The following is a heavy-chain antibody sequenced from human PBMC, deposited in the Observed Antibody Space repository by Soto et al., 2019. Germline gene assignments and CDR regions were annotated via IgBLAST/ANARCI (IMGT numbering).Heavy chain of an antibody. CDR3: ARVHPGGVVLDAFDI. V-gene: IGHV3-23*01. J-gene: IGHJ3*02. Sequence: GGSLRLSCAASGFTFSNYAMSWVRQAPGKGLEWVSAISGSGGSTYYADSVEGRFTISRDNAKNSLYLQMNSLRAEDTAVYYCARVHPGGVVLDAFDIWGQGTMVTVSS. D-gene: IGHD3-16*01. CDR2: ISGSGGST. CDR1: GFTFSNYA.